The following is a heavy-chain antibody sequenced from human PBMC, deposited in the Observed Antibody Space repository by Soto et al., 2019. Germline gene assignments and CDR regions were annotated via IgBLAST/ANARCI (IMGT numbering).Heavy chain of an antibody. J-gene: IGHJ6*02. CDR1: GGSISSGDYY. D-gene: IGHD3-22*01. CDR3: AREYYYDSSGYQAYYYYGMDA. CDR2: IYYSGST. Sequence: SETLSLTCTVSGGSISSGDYYWSWIRQPPGKGLEWIGYIYYSGSTYYNPSLKSRVTISIDTSKNQFSLKLSSVTAADTAVYYCAREYYYDSSGYQAYYYYGMDAWGQGTTVTVS. V-gene: IGHV4-30-4*01.